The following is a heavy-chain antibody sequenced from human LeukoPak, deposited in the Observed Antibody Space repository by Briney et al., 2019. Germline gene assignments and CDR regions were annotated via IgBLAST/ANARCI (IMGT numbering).Heavy chain of an antibody. Sequence: GASVKVSCKASGYSFTGYHLHWVGPAPRQGLEWMGWVNPKTGGTNYARKFQGRVTMTRDTSINTVNMELSRLPSDDTAVYYCAREFSSKLEWLAYVTGDDAFDVWGQGTMITVS. CDR3: AREFSSKLEWLAYVTGDDAFDV. CDR1: GYSFTGYH. J-gene: IGHJ3*01. D-gene: IGHD3-3*01. V-gene: IGHV1-2*02. CDR2: VNPKTGGT.